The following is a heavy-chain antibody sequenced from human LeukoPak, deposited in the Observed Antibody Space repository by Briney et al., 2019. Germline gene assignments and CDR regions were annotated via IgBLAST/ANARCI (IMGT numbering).Heavy chain of an antibody. CDR1: GYTFTSYD. CDR3: ARDYVWGSYRFDAFDI. D-gene: IGHD3-16*02. V-gene: IGHV1-8*01. CDR2: MNPNSGNT. Sequence: ASVKVSCKASGYTFTSYDINWERQATGQGLEWMGWMNPNSGNTGYAQKFQGRVTMTRNTSTSTAYMELSSLRSEDTAVYYCARDYVWGSYRFDAFDIWGQGTMVTVSS. J-gene: IGHJ3*02.